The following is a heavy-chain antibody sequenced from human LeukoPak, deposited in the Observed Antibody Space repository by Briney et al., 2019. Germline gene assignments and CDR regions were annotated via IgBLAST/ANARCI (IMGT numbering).Heavy chain of an antibody. Sequence: GGTLRLSCAASGFTFSSYAMNWVRQAPGKGLEWVSGINGSGGSTYYAGSVKGRFTISRDNSKNTLYLQMNSLRAEDTAVYYCAKPARTDYTDYWGQGTLVAVSS. CDR1: GFTFSSYA. V-gene: IGHV3-23*01. D-gene: IGHD1-14*01. CDR3: AKPARTDYTDY. J-gene: IGHJ4*02. CDR2: INGSGGST.